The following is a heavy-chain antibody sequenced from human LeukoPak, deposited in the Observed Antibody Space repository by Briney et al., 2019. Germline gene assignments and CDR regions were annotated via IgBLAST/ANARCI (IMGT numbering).Heavy chain of an antibody. J-gene: IGHJ3*02. CDR1: GGSISSGSYY. D-gene: IGHD2-2*01. V-gene: IGHV4-61*02. CDR3: ARDRAYCSSTSCQKGNDAFDI. CDR2: IYTSGST. Sequence: SGTLSLTCAVSGGSISSGSYYWSWIRQPAGKGLEWIGRIYTSGSTNYNPSLKSRVTISVDTSKNQFSLKLSSVTAADTAVYYCARDRAYCSSTSCQKGNDAFDIWGQGTMVTVSS.